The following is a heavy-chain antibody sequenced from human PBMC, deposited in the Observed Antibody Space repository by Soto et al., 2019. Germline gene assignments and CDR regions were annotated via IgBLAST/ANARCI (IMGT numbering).Heavy chain of an antibody. J-gene: IGHJ6*02. Sequence: LRLSCAASGFTFSDYYMSWIRQAPGKGLEWVSYIGSSSSYTNYADSVKGRFTISRDNAKNSLYLQMNSLRAEDTAVYYCARVDCSGGSCYDYYYYYGMDVWGQGTTVTVSS. D-gene: IGHD2-15*01. CDR1: GFTFSDYY. CDR2: IGSSSSYT. CDR3: ARVDCSGGSCYDYYYYYGMDV. V-gene: IGHV3-11*06.